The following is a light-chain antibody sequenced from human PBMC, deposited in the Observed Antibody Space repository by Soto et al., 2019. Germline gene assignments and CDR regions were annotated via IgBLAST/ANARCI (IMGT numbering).Light chain of an antibody. CDR1: QSVSSN. J-gene: IGKJ2*01. CDR2: GAS. Sequence: EIVMTQSTATLSVSPGERATLSCRASQSVSSNLAWYQQKPGQAPRLLIYGASTRATGITARFSGSGSGTEFTLTLSSLQSEDFAVYYCQQYNNWPYTFGQGTKLEIK. V-gene: IGKV3-15*01. CDR3: QQYNNWPYT.